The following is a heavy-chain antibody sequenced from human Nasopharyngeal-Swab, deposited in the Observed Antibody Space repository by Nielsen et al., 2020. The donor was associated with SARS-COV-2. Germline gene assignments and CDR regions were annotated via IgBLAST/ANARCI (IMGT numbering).Heavy chain of an antibody. Sequence: SLKISCAASGFTFENYAMHWVRQPPGKGLEWVSGITWNSGNKGYAESVQGRFTISRDNARNSLSLQMDSLRAEDTALYYCAKARRTDTYGFECFDHWGQGTLVTVSS. CDR1: GFTFENYA. CDR2: ITWNSGNK. V-gene: IGHV3-9*01. D-gene: IGHD5-18*01. J-gene: IGHJ4*02. CDR3: AKARRTDTYGFECFDH.